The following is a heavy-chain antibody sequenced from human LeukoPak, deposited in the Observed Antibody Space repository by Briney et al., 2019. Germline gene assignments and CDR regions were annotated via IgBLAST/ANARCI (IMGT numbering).Heavy chain of an antibody. V-gene: IGHV3-48*03. CDR3: ARTGRGYDFWSGSYYYMDV. CDR2: ISSSGSTI. D-gene: IGHD3-3*01. J-gene: IGHJ6*03. CDR1: GFTFSSYE. Sequence: PGGSLRLSCAASGFTFSSYEMNWVRQAPGKGLEWVSYISSSGSTIYYADSVKGRFTISRDNAKNSLYLQMNSLRAEDTGVYYCARTGRGYDFWSGSYYYMDVWGKGTPVTVSS.